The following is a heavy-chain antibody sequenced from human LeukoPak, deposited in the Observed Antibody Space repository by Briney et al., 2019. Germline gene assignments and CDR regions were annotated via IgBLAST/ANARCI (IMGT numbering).Heavy chain of an antibody. Sequence: SVKVSCKASGGTFSSYATSWVRQAPGQGLEWMGRIIPILGIANYAQKFQGRVTITADKSTSTAYMELSSLRSEDTAVYYCARDNPDCSSTSCYLYYYYGMDVWGQGTTVTVSS. D-gene: IGHD2-2*01. CDR1: GGTFSSYA. V-gene: IGHV1-69*04. J-gene: IGHJ6*02. CDR3: ARDNPDCSSTSCYLYYYYGMDV. CDR2: IIPILGIA.